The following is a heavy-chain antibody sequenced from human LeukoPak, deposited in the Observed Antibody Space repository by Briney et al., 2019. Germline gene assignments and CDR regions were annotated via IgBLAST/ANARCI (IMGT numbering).Heavy chain of an antibody. CDR3: ARDDPPTYIRARFDY. Sequence: GGSLRLSCAASGFTVSSNYMSWVRQAPGKGLEWVSVIYSGGSTYYADSVKGRFTISRDNSKNTLYLQMNSLRAEDTAVYYCARDDPPTYIRARFDYWGQGTLVTVSS. V-gene: IGHV3-66*01. CDR1: GFTVSSNY. CDR2: IYSGGST. D-gene: IGHD2-2*02. J-gene: IGHJ4*02.